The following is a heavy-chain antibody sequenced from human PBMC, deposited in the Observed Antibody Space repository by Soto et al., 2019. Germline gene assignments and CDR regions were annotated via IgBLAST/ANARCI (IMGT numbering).Heavy chain of an antibody. Sequence: SVKVSCKASGGTFSSYAISWVRQAPGQGLEWMGGIIPIFGTANYAQKFQGRVTITADESTSTAYMELSSLRSEDTAVYYCARDRSGYSGSYLRTNWFDPWGQGTLVTVSS. D-gene: IGHD1-26*01. J-gene: IGHJ5*02. V-gene: IGHV1-69*13. CDR1: GGTFSSYA. CDR3: ARDRSGYSGSYLRTNWFDP. CDR2: IIPIFGTA.